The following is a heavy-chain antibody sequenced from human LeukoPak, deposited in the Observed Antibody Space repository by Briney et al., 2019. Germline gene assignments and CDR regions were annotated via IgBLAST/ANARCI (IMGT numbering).Heavy chain of an antibody. CDR2: IYYSGST. CDR3: ARERMSGMDV. V-gene: IGHV4-59*01. CDR1: GGSFSGYY. Sequence: ASETLSLTCAVYGGSFSGYYWSWIRQPPGKGLEWIGYIYYSGSTNYNPSLKSRVTISVDTSKNQFSLKLSSVTAADTAVYYCARERMSGMDVWGQGTTVTVSS. D-gene: IGHD2-8*01. J-gene: IGHJ6*02.